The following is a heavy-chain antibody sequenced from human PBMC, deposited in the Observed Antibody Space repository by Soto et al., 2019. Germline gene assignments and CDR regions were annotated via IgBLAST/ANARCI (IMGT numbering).Heavy chain of an antibody. D-gene: IGHD1-26*01. CDR3: ARDDSGFSGSHYIDYFNY. Sequence: GASVKVSCKACGGTFSSYAISWVRQAPGQGLEWMGGIIPIFGTANYAQKFQGRVTITADTSAGTVYMQLSSLTSEDTAVYYCARDDSGFSGSHYIDYFNYWGQGALVTVSS. CDR2: IIPIFGTA. CDR1: GGTFSSYA. V-gene: IGHV1-69*06. J-gene: IGHJ4*02.